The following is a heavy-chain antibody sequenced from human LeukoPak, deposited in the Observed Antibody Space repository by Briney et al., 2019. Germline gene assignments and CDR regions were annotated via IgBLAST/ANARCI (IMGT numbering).Heavy chain of an antibody. CDR1: GFIFSTYW. D-gene: IGHD6-13*01. CDR3: ARDPESSSFDL. CDR2: IDQGGSVR. V-gene: IGHV3-7*01. Sequence: PGGSLRLSCAASGFIFSTYWMRWVRQTPEKGVEFVANIDQGGSVRNYMHSLKRRCTISRANAKKSLYLEINSLRADDTAVYYCARDPESSSFDLWGRGALVTVSS. J-gene: IGHJ4*02.